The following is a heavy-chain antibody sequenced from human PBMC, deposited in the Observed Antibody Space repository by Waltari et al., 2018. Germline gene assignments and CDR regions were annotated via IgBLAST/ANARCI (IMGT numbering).Heavy chain of an antibody. CDR2: MNPRGGGT. CDR1: GYTFTAYY. V-gene: IGHV1-2*02. Sequence: QEHLVQSGAEVKKPGASVRVSCKASGYTFTAYYIHWVRQAPGQGLQWMGWMNPRGGGTKYKQKFQGRVTMTRDTSLNTAYMEMSSLVCDDTAVYYCAREGSHLTTVNDYWGQGTQVIVSS. D-gene: IGHD4-17*01. J-gene: IGHJ4*02. CDR3: AREGSHLTTVNDY.